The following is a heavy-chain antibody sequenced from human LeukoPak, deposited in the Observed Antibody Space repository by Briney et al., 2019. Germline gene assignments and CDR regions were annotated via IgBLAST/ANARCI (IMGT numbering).Heavy chain of an antibody. J-gene: IGHJ3*02. V-gene: IGHV3-23*01. D-gene: IGHD2-2*01. CDR1: GFTFSSYG. Sequence: GGSLRLSCAASGFTFSSYGMYWVRQAPGKGLEWVSAISGSGGSTYYADSVRGRFTISRDNSKNTLYLQMNSLRAEDTAVYYCAKVGEYQLLLYAFDMWGQGTMVTVSS. CDR3: AKVGEYQLLLYAFDM. CDR2: ISGSGGST.